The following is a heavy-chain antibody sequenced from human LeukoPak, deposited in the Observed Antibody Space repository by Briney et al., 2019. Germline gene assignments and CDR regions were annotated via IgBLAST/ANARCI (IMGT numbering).Heavy chain of an antibody. CDR1: GFIFSSYA. D-gene: IGHD1-26*01. Sequence: GGSLRPSCTATGFIFSSYAMSWVRQAPGKGLEWVSVIYSGGSTYYADSVKGRFTISRDNSKNTLYLQVNSLRAEDTAVYYCARGGPVGAYGYWGQGTLVTVSS. CDR3: ARGGPVGAYGY. CDR2: IYSGGST. J-gene: IGHJ4*02. V-gene: IGHV3-53*01.